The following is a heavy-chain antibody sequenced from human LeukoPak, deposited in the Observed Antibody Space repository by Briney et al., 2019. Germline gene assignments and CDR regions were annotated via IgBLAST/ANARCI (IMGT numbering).Heavy chain of an antibody. D-gene: IGHD6-19*01. Sequence: ASVKVSCKVSGYTLTELSMHWMRQAPGKGLEWMGGFDPEDGETIYAQKFQGRVTMTEDTSTDTAYMELSSLRSEDTAVYYCATGPYSSGWFPSDYWGQGTLVTVSS. CDR2: FDPEDGET. CDR1: GYTLTELS. V-gene: IGHV1-24*01. CDR3: ATGPYSSGWFPSDY. J-gene: IGHJ4*02.